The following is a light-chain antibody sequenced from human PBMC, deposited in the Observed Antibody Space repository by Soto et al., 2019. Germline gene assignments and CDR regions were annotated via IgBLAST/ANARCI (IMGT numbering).Light chain of an antibody. J-gene: IGKJ2*01. CDR2: WAS. V-gene: IGKV4-1*01. Sequence: DIVMTQSPDSLAVSLGERATINCKSSQSVLSSSNNKNYLAWYQQKSRQPPKLLIYWASTRESGVPDRFSGSGSGTDFTLTISSLQAEDVAVYYCQQYYSTPTFGQGTKLEIK. CDR3: QQYYSTPT. CDR1: QSVLSSSNNKNY.